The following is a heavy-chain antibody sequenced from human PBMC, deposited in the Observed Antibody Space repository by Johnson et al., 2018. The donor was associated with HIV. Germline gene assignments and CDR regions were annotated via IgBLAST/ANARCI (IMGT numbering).Heavy chain of an antibody. CDR2: IYSGGST. CDR1: GFTVSRNY. V-gene: IGHV3-66*01. J-gene: IGHJ3*02. Sequence: VQLVESGGGLVQPGGSLRLSCAASGFTVSRNYMNWVRQAPGKGLEWVSVIYSGGSTYYADSVTGRFTISRDNSGNTLYLQMNSLRAEDTAVYYCARALLSASTIGAFDIWDQGTMVTVSS. D-gene: IGHD5-24*01. CDR3: ARALLSASTIGAFDI.